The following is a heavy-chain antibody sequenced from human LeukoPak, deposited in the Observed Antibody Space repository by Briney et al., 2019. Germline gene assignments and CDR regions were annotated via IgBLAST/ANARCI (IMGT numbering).Heavy chain of an antibody. CDR2: ISYDGSNK. J-gene: IGHJ4*02. Sequence: GGSLRLSCAASGFTFSSYAMHWVRQAPGKGLEWVAVISYDGSNKYYADSVKGRFTISRDNSKNTLYLQMNSLRAEDTAVYYCARDIDRSDIVVVTVIAFDYWGQGSLVTVSS. CDR3: ARDIDRSDIVVVTVIAFDY. V-gene: IGHV3-30-3*01. D-gene: IGHD2-21*02. CDR1: GFTFSSYA.